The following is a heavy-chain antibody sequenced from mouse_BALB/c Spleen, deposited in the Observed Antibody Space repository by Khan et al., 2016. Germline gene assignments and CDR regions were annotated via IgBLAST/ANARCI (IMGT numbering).Heavy chain of an antibody. D-gene: IGHD1-1*01. J-gene: IGHJ3*01. CDR3: ANYNVGFAY. V-gene: IGHV14-1*02. Sequence: VQLQQSGAEFVRPGALVKLSCKTSGFNIKDYYIYWVKQRPEQGLEWIGWIDPENGYTIYDPKFQDKASITADTSSNTAYLHLSGLPSEDTAVYYCANYNVGFAYWGQGTLVTVSA. CDR1: GFNIKDYY. CDR2: IDPENGYT.